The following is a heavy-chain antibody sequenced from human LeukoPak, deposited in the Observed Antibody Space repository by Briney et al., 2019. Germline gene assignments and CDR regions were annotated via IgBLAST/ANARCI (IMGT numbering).Heavy chain of an antibody. CDR1: GFTFSSYA. CDR2: IGSKAYGGTT. D-gene: IGHD1-26*01. Sequence: GGSLRLSCAASGFTFSSYAMSWVRQAPGKGLEWVGFIGSKAYGGTTEYAASVKGRLTISRDDSKSIAYLQMNSLKTEDTAVYYCTRDGVGATGLFDYWGQGTLVTVSS. CDR3: TRDGVGATGLFDY. J-gene: IGHJ4*02. V-gene: IGHV3-49*04.